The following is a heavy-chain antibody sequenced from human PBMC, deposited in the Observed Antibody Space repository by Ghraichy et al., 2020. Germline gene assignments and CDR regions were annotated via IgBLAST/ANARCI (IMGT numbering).Heavy chain of an antibody. CDR3: ARARDSHCLGGICSYYFDY. CDR1: GFTFSTYD. CDR2: IGAAGDT. J-gene: IGHJ4*02. Sequence: GGSLRLSCAASGFTFSTYDIHWVRQATGKGLEWVSGIGAAGDTYYPGSVKGRFTISRENAKNYLYLQLNSLRAVDTAVYYCARARDSHCLGGICSYYFDYWGQGTLVTVSS. V-gene: IGHV3-13*01. D-gene: IGHD4-23*01.